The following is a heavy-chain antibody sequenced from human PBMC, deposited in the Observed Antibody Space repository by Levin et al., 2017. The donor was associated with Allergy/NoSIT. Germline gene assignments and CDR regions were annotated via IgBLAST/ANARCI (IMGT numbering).Heavy chain of an antibody. V-gene: IGHV3-7*01. J-gene: IGHJ4*02. CDR1: GFTFSSCW. CDR2: IKPDGSEQ. Sequence: GGSLRLSCAATGFTFSSCWMSWVRQAPGRGLEWMANIKPDGSEQYYVDSVKGRFTISRDNAKNSLYLHMNSLRAEDTAVYYCVLSHIAAADYWGQGTLVTVSS. CDR3: VLSHIAAADY. D-gene: IGHD6-13*01.